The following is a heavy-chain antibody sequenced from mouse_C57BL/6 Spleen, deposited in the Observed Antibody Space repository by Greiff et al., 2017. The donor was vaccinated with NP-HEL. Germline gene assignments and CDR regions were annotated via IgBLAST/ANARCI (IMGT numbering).Heavy chain of an antibody. J-gene: IGHJ3*01. CDR3: AGPTRAWFAY. CDR2: ISSGSSTI. Sequence: EVKLVESGGGLVQPGGSLTLSCAASGFTFSDYGMHWVRQAPEKGLEWVAYISSGSSTIYYADTVKGRFTISRDNAKNTLFLQMTSLRAEDTAMYYCAGPTRAWFAYWGQGTLVTVSA. CDR1: GFTFSDYG. V-gene: IGHV5-17*01. D-gene: IGHD2-10*01.